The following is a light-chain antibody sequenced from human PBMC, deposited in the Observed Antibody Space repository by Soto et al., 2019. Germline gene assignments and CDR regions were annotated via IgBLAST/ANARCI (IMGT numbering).Light chain of an antibody. CDR1: QSVSSY. V-gene: IGKV3-15*01. Sequence: ESVLTQSPATLSLSPGERATLSCRASQSVSSYLAWYQQKPGQAPRLLIYGASIRATGVPATFSGSGSGTEFTLSISSLQSEHLGVYYCQQDSSWPLTFGGGTKVDIK. J-gene: IGKJ4*01. CDR3: QQDSSWPLT. CDR2: GAS.